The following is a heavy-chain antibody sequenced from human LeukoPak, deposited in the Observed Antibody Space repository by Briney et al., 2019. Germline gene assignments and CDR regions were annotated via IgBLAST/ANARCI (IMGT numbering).Heavy chain of an antibody. Sequence: SETLSLTCTVSGGSVSSGSYYWSWIRQPPGKGLEWIGYIYYSGSTYYNPSLKSRVTISVDTSKNQFSLKLSSVTAADTAVYYCAMGDYCGGDCYGLSAFDIWGQGAMVTVSS. CDR2: IYYSGST. CDR3: AMGDYCGGDCYGLSAFDI. V-gene: IGHV4-61*01. D-gene: IGHD2-21*02. CDR1: GGSVSSGSYY. J-gene: IGHJ3*02.